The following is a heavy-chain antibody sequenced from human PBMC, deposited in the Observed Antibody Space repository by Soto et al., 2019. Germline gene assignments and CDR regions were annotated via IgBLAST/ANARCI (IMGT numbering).Heavy chain of an antibody. D-gene: IGHD3-16*01. Sequence: EVQLVQSGAEVKKPGESLKISCKGSADSFSSHWIGWVRQMPGKGLEWMGVIDPADSDTRYSASFQGQVTISADKAINTAYVKWSSLKASDTALYYCASSSSWGWPDAFELWGQGTMITVSS. J-gene: IGHJ3*01. V-gene: IGHV5-51*01. CDR3: ASSSSWGWPDAFEL. CDR2: IDPADSDT. CDR1: ADSFSSHW.